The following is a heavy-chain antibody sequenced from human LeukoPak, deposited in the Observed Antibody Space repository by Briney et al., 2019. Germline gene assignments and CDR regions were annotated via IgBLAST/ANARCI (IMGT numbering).Heavy chain of an antibody. Sequence: SETLSLTCTVSGGSISSYYWSWIRQPPGKGLEWIGYIYYSGSTNYNPSLKSRVTISVDTSKNQFSLKLSSVTAADTAVYYCARVGYDYVWGSYPPHWFDPWGQGTLVTISS. CDR1: GGSISSYY. CDR2: IYYSGST. CDR3: ARVGYDYVWGSYPPHWFDP. V-gene: IGHV4-59*01. J-gene: IGHJ5*02. D-gene: IGHD3-16*02.